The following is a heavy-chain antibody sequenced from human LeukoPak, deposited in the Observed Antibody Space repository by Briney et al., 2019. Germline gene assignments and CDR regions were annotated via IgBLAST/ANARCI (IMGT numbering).Heavy chain of an antibody. CDR2: ISSSGSTI. J-gene: IGHJ6*02. CDR3: ARVRSQYFDPPSYGMDV. Sequence: GGSLRLSCAASGFTFSDYYMSWIRQAPGKGLEWVSYISSSGSTIYYADSVKGRFTISRDNSKNTLYLQMNSLRAEDTAVYYCARVRSQYFDPPSYGMDVWGQGTTVTVSS. CDR1: GFTFSDYY. V-gene: IGHV3-11*04. D-gene: IGHD3-9*01.